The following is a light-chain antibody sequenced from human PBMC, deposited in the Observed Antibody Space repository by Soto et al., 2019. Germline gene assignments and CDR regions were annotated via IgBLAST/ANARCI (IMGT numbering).Light chain of an antibody. Sequence: QSVLTQPPSASGTPGQRVTISCSGSSSNIGSNTVNWYQQLPGTAPKLLIYSNNQRPSGVPDRFSGSKSGTSASLAISGLQSEDEADYYCAAWDASLNALVFGGGTKVTVL. CDR2: SNN. V-gene: IGLV1-44*01. CDR3: AAWDASLNALV. CDR1: SSNIGSNT. J-gene: IGLJ2*01.